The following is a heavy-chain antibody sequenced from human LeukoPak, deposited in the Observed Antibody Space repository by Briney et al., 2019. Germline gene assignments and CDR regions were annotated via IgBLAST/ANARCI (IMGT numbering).Heavy chain of an antibody. CDR3: ARDGTYYYDSSGYYSGDFDY. CDR2: IYTSGST. CDR1: GGSISSGSYY. D-gene: IGHD3-22*01. Sequence: SETLSLTCTVSGGSISSGSYYWSWIRQPAGKGLEWIGRIYTSGSTNYNPSLKSRVTISVDTSKNQFSLKLSSVTAADTAVYYCARDGTYYYDSSGYYSGDFDYWGQGTLVTVSS. V-gene: IGHV4-61*02. J-gene: IGHJ4*02.